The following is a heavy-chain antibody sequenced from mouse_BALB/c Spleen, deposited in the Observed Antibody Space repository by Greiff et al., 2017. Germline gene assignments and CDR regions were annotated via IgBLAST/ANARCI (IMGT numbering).Heavy chain of an antibody. CDR3: ARGWDDYDSWFAY. Sequence: QVQLQQSGAELAKPGASVKMSCKASGYTFTSYWMHWVKQRPGQGLEWIGYINPSTGYTEYNQKFKDKATLTADKSSSTAYMQLSSLTSEDSAVYYCARGWDDYDSWFAYWGQGTLVTVSA. J-gene: IGHJ3*01. CDR2: INPSTGYT. CDR1: GYTFTSYW. D-gene: IGHD2-4*01. V-gene: IGHV1-7*01.